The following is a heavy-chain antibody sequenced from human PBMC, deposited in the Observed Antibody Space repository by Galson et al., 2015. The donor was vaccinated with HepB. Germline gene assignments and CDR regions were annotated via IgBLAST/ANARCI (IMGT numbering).Heavy chain of an antibody. CDR2: ISFSGGRT. J-gene: IGHJ4*02. CDR3: AVDTAFDY. V-gene: IGHV3-23*01. D-gene: IGHD5-18*01. Sequence: SLRLSCAASGFTFSSYGMSWVRQAPGKGLEWVSVISFSGGRTYYADPVKGRFTISRDNSKNTLYLHMHSLRAEDTAVYYCAVDTAFDYWGQGTLVTVSS. CDR1: GFTFSSYG.